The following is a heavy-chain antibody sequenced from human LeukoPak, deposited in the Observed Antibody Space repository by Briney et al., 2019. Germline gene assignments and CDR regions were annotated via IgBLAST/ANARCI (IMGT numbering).Heavy chain of an antibody. CDR3: ARDRATVTTPGWFDP. CDR1: GGSISSYY. D-gene: IGHD4-17*01. J-gene: IGHJ5*02. V-gene: IGHV4-59*01. CDR2: IYYSGST. Sequence: SETLSLTCTVSGGSISSYYWSWIRQPPGKGLEWIGYIYYSGSTNYNPSLKSRVTISVDTSKNQFSLKLSSVTAADTAVYYCARDRATVTTPGWFDPWGQGTLVTVSS.